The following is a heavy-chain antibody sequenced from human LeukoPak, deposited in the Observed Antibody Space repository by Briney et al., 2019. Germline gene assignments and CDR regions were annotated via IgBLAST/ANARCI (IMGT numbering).Heavy chain of an antibody. CDR1: GFIFNDFD. Sequence: GGSLRLSCTAAGFIFNDFDFHWVRQGPGKGLDWVSAIGIGGDTHYSGSVKGRFTISRENAKNSLFLHMNNLRAGGTAVYYCARDRFGMDVWGRGTTVIVSS. CDR2: IGIGGDT. V-gene: IGHV3-13*01. J-gene: IGHJ6*02. CDR3: ARDRFGMDV.